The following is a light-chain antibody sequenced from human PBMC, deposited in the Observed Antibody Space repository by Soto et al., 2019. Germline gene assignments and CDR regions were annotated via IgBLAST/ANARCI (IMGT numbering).Light chain of an antibody. Sequence: DIQMTQSPSTLSASVGDRVTITCRASQSITNWLAWYQQKPGKAPKLLVYDASSLESVVPSRFSGSGSGTEFTLTISSLQPDDFATYYCQQYNSYSPLTFGPGTKVDIK. J-gene: IGKJ3*01. V-gene: IGKV1-5*01. CDR3: QQYNSYSPLT. CDR2: DAS. CDR1: QSITNW.